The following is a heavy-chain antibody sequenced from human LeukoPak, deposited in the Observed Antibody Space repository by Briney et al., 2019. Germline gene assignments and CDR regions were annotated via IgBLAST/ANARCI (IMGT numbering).Heavy chain of an antibody. CDR2: ISDSGGST. CDR3: ARHDSFIPY. J-gene: IGHJ4*02. V-gene: IGHV3-23*01. Sequence: QPGGSLRLSCVASGFTFSDYAMSWVRQAPGKGLGWVSGISDSGGSTYYADSVKGRCTISRDNSKNTVSLQMNNLRAEDTAVYFCARHDSFIPYWGQGTLVTVTS. D-gene: IGHD3-16*02. CDR1: GFTFSDYA.